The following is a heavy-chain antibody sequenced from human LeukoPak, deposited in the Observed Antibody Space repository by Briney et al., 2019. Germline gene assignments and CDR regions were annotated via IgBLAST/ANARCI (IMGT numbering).Heavy chain of an antibody. CDR2: ISSSGSTI. J-gene: IGHJ2*01. D-gene: IGHD6-19*01. Sequence: GGSLRLSCAASGFTFSSYEMNWVRQAPGKGLEWVSYISSSGSTIYYADSVKGRFTISRDNAKNSLYLQMNSLRAEDTAVYYCARRGYSSGWPDWYFDLWSRGTLVTVSS. V-gene: IGHV3-48*03. CDR1: GFTFSSYE. CDR3: ARRGYSSGWPDWYFDL.